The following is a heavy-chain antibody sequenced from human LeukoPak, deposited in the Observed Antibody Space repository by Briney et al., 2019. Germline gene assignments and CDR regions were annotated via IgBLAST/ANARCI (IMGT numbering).Heavy chain of an antibody. CDR1: GYSLSRSIL. CDR2: IYYSGST. D-gene: IGHD3-22*01. Sequence: FETLCLTRAVSGYSLSRSILWSWIRQSPEKGLEWIGYIYYSGSTQYNPSLKSRVTMSVDTSQNQLSLKLSSVTAVDTAVYYCARKALSSGSRYFDLWGHGTLVTVSS. V-gene: IGHV4-28*01. CDR3: ARKALSSGSRYFDL. J-gene: IGHJ2*01.